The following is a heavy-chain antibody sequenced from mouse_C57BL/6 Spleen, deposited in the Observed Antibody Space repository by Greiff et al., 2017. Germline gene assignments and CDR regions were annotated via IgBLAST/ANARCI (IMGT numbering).Heavy chain of an antibody. CDR3: ARHYGNYLWFAY. D-gene: IGHD2-1*01. CDR2: IDPEDGDT. V-gene: IGHV14-2*01. CDR1: GFNFTDYY. Sequence: VQLQQSGAELVKPGASVKLSCTASGFNFTDYYMHWVKQRTEQGLEWIGRIDPEDGDTKYAPKFQGKATITADTSSNTAYLQLSSLTSEDTAVYYCARHYGNYLWFAYWGKGTLVTVSA. J-gene: IGHJ3*01.